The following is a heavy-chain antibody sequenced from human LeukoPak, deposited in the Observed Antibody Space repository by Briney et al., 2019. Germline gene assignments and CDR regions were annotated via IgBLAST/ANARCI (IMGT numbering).Heavy chain of an antibody. Sequence: GASVKVSCKASGGTFSSYAISWVRQAPGQGLEWMGRIIPILGIANYAQKFQGRVTITADKSTSTAYMELSSLRSEDTAVYYCAKDHPPLYGGNSDYWGQGTLVTVSS. J-gene: IGHJ4*02. D-gene: IGHD2-21*02. CDR2: IIPILGIA. CDR1: GGTFSSYA. CDR3: AKDHPPLYGGNSDY. V-gene: IGHV1-69*04.